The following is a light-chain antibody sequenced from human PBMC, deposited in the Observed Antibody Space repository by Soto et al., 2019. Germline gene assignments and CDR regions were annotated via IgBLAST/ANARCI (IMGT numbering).Light chain of an antibody. CDR3: QQSYSTPWT. CDR1: QSISTC. CDR2: GVS. V-gene: IGKV1-39*01. J-gene: IGKJ1*01. Sequence: DVPMTQSPSTLSAYVGDRVTITCRASQSISTCLTWYQQKPGKAPNLLIYGVSTLHSGVPSRFSGSGSGTDFTLTISSLQPEDFATYYCQQSYSTPWTFGPGTKVDVK.